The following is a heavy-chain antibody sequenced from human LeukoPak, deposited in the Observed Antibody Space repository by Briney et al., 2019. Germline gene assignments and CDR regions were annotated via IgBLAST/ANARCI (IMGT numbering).Heavy chain of an antibody. CDR3: ARGGAARLHFQN. CDR1: GVSISTYY. D-gene: IGHD6-6*01. Sequence: PSETLSLTCTVSGVSISTYYWNWIRQPPGKGLEWIGYIYHSGSTNYNPSLQSRVTISVDTSKNQFSLNLNSVTAADTAVYYCARGGAARLHFQNWGQGTLVAVSS. V-gene: IGHV4-59*01. J-gene: IGHJ1*01. CDR2: IYHSGST.